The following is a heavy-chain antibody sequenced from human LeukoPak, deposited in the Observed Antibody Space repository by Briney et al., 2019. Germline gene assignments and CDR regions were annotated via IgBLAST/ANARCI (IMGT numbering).Heavy chain of an antibody. CDR1: GGSISSGGYS. CDR3: ARAAPECCSSTSCYYETRPWYFDL. V-gene: IGHV4-30-2*01. D-gene: IGHD2-2*01. J-gene: IGHJ2*01. CDR2: IYHSGST. Sequence: PSETLSLTCAVSGGSISSGGYSWSWIRQPPGKGLEWIGYIYHSGSTYYNPSLKSRVTMSVDRSKNQFSLKLSSVTAADTAVYYCARAAPECCSSTSCYYETRPWYFDLWGRGTLVTVSS.